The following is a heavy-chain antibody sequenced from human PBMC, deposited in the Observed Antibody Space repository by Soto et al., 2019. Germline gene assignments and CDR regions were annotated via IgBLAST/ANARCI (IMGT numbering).Heavy chain of an antibody. J-gene: IGHJ5*02. Sequence: PGESLKISCEASGDSFISYWIGWVRQMPGKGLEWMGIIYPGDSDTRYSPSFQGQVTISADKSISTAYLQWSSLKASDTAMYYCTTFYRGSALNWFDPWGQGTLVTVSS. CDR3: TTFYRGSALNWFDP. V-gene: IGHV5-51*01. D-gene: IGHD1-26*01. CDR1: GDSFISYW. CDR2: IYPGDSDT.